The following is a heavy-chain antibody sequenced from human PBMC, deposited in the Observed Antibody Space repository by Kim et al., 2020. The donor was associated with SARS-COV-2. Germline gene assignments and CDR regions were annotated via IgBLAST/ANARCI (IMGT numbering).Heavy chain of an antibody. V-gene: IGHV3-33*01. D-gene: IGHD2-2*01. CDR3: ARAFTPDIVVVPTALDY. CDR1: GFTFSSYG. Sequence: GGSLRLSCAASGFTFSSYGMHWVRQAPGKGLEWVAVIWYDGSNKYYADSVKGRFTISRDNSKNTLYLQMNSLRAEDTAVYYCARAFTPDIVVVPTALDYWGQGTLVTVSS. J-gene: IGHJ4*02. CDR2: IWYDGSNK.